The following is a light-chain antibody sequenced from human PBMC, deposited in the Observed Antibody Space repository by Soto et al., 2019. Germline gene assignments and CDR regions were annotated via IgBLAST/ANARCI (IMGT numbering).Light chain of an antibody. CDR1: KLGDKY. CDR2: QDS. CDR3: QAWDSSPL. V-gene: IGLV3-1*01. Sequence: SYELTQPPSVSVSPGQTASITCSGDKLGDKYACWYQQKPGQSPVLVIYQDSKRPSGIPERFSGSNSGNTATLTICGTQAMDEADYYCQAWDSSPLFGGGTKLTVL. J-gene: IGLJ2*01.